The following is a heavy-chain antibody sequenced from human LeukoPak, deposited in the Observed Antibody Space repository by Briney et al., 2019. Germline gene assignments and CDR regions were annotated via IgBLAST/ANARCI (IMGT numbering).Heavy chain of an antibody. J-gene: IGHJ4*02. CDR2: VNPNSGDT. Sequence: ASVKVSCKASGYTFTGYYTHWARQAPGQGLEWMGWVNPNSGDTSYAQKFQGRVTMTWDTSVSTAYMELSRLRSDDTALYYCARSTNYFDYWGQGTLVTVSS. D-gene: IGHD2-2*01. V-gene: IGHV1-2*02. CDR1: GYTFTGYY. CDR3: ARSTNYFDY.